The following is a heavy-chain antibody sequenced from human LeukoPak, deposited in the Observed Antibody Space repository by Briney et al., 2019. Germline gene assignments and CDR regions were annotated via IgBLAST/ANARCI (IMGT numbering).Heavy chain of an antibody. Sequence: GGSLRLPCAVSGFTFSSHAMSWVRQAPGKGLEWVSGISGSGGSPTYADSVKGRFTISRDNSKNTLYMQMNSLRAEDTAVYYCANGGSGWYKRFDYWGQGTLVTVSS. D-gene: IGHD6-19*01. V-gene: IGHV3-23*01. J-gene: IGHJ4*02. CDR2: ISGSGGSP. CDR3: ANGGSGWYKRFDY. CDR1: GFTFSSHA.